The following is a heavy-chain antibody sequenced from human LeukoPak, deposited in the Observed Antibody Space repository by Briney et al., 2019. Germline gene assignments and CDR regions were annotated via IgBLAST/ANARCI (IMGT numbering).Heavy chain of an antibody. CDR3: ARVGWGYCSSTSCHERDSYYCMDV. V-gene: IGHV4-59*01. J-gene: IGHJ6*03. D-gene: IGHD2-2*01. Sequence: SETLSLTCTVSGGSISSYYWSWIRQPPGKGLEWIGYIYYSGSTNYNPSLKSRVTISVDTSKNQFSLKLSSVTAADTAVYYCARVGWGYCSSTSCHERDSYYCMDVWGKGTTVTVSS. CDR1: GGSISSYY. CDR2: IYYSGST.